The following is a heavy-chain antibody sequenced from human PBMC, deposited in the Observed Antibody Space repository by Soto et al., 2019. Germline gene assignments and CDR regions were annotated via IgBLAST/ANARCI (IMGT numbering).Heavy chain of an antibody. CDR2: IKSKTDGGTT. J-gene: IGHJ4*02. D-gene: IGHD4-17*01. V-gene: IGHV3-15*07. Sequence: GGSLRLSCAASGFTFSNAWMNWVRQAPGKGLEWVGRIKSKTDGGTTDYAAPVKGRFTIPRDDSKTTLYLQMNSLKTEDTAVYYCTTDAALGRLRWLRIFDYWGQGTLVTVSS. CDR3: TTDAALGRLRWLRIFDY. CDR1: GFTFSNAW.